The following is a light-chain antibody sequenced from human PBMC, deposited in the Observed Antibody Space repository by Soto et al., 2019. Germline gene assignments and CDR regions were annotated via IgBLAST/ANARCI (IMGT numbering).Light chain of an antibody. CDR1: QSVSSN. CDR3: QQYNNWPPVT. J-gene: IGKJ1*01. CDR2: GAS. V-gene: IGKV3-15*01. Sequence: EIVMTQSAATLSVSPGERATLSCRASQSVSSNLAWYQQKPGQAPRLLIYGASTRATGIPARFSGSGSGTEFTLTISSLQSEDFAVYYCQQYNNWPPVTFGQGTKVEIK.